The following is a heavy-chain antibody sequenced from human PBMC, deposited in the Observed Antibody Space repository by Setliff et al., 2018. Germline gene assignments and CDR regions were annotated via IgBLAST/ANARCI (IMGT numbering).Heavy chain of an antibody. D-gene: IGHD3-10*01. J-gene: IGHJ4*02. Sequence: PSETLSLTCAVYGGSFSDYFWSWVRQPPGKGLEWIGEINHSGSTNYNPSLKSRVTISVDTSKNQFSLKLSSVTAADTALYYCARDLVDYNGLGSYYSAYWGQGTLVTVSS. CDR3: ARDLVDYNGLGSYYSAY. CDR1: GGSFSDYF. V-gene: IGHV4-34*01. CDR2: INHSGST.